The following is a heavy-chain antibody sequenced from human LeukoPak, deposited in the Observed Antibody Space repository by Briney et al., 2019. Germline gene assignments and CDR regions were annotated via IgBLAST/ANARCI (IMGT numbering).Heavy chain of an antibody. Sequence: SETLSLTCTVSGGSISSSSYYWGWIRQPPGKGLEWIGEINHSGSTNYNPSLKSRVTISVDTSKNQFSLKLSSVTAADTAVYYCARGSDIVVVPAARWFDPWGQGTLVTVSS. CDR3: ARGSDIVVVPAARWFDP. CDR2: INHSGST. J-gene: IGHJ5*02. V-gene: IGHV4-39*07. D-gene: IGHD2-2*01. CDR1: GGSISSSSYY.